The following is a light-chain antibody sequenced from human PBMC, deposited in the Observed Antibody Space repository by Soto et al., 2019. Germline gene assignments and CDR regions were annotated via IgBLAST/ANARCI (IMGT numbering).Light chain of an antibody. CDR1: QSISSW. CDR3: QQYKSYST. J-gene: IGKJ2*01. V-gene: IGKV1-5*03. CDR2: QAS. Sequence: DIPMTQSPSTLSASVGDRVTITCRASQSISSWLAWYQQKPGKAPKFLIYQASSLERGVPSRFSGSGSGTEFTLTISNLQPDDFATYYCQQYKSYSTFGQGTKLETK.